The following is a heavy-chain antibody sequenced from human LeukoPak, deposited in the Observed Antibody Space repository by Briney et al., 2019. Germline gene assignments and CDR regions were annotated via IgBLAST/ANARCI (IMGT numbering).Heavy chain of an antibody. CDR3: ARADVRYSGCHFDY. J-gene: IGHJ4*02. CDR2: IYTSGST. CDR1: GGSISSGSYY. D-gene: IGHD5-12*01. Sequence: SETLSLTCTVSGGSISSGSYYWSWIRQPAWKGLEWIGRIYTSGSTHYNPSLKSPVTISVDTSKNQFTLKLWSLTTPDWIAVYCARADVRYSGCHFDYWGQGTLVTVSS. V-gene: IGHV4-61*02.